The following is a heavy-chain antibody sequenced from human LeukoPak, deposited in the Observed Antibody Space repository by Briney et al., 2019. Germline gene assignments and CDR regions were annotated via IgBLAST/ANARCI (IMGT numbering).Heavy chain of an antibody. J-gene: IGHJ4*02. CDR1: GDFITGSTYY. D-gene: IGHD3-22*01. Sequence: SETLSLTCTVSGDFITGSTYYWGWIRQPPGKGLEWIGSMYYSGSTYSNPSLRSRVTMSADASKNQFSLNLKSVTAADTAVYYCARQYYDSTGYYYFDYWGQGTLVTVSS. CDR3: ARQYYDSTGYYYFDY. V-gene: IGHV4-39*01. CDR2: MYYSGST.